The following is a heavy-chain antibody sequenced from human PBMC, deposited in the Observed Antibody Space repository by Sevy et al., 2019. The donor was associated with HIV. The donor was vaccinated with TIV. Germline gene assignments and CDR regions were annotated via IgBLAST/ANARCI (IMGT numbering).Heavy chain of an antibody. V-gene: IGHV1-69*13. CDR2: IIPIFGTA. CDR1: GGTFSSYA. J-gene: IGHJ6*02. CDR3: AGSGDCSSTSCYRKDYYYYGMDV. Sequence: ASVKVSCKASGGTFSSYAISWVRQAPGQGLEWMGGIIPIFGTANYAQKFQGRVTITGDESTGTAYMELGSLRSEDTAVYYCAGSGDCSSTSCYRKDYYYYGMDVWGQGTTVTVSS. D-gene: IGHD2-2*02.